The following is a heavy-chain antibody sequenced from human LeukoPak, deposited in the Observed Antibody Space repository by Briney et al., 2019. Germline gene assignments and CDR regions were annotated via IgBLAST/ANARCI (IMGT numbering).Heavy chain of an antibody. D-gene: IGHD6-19*01. Sequence: PGGSLRLSCAASGFTFDDYAMHWVRQAPGKGLEWVSLISGNGGRTYYADSMKGRFTLSRDNAKNSLYLQMNSLRAEDTALYYCAREGEVAAFDAFDIWGPGTMVTVSS. CDR3: AREGEVAAFDAFDI. V-gene: IGHV3-43*02. J-gene: IGHJ3*02. CDR1: GFTFDDYA. CDR2: ISGNGGRT.